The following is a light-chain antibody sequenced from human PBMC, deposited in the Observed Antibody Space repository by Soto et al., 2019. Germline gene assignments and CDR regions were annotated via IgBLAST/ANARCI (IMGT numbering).Light chain of an antibody. V-gene: IGKV3-15*01. CDR3: QHYYNWPPT. J-gene: IGKJ1*01. Sequence: EIVMTQSPATLSVSPGEGATLSCRASQSVGTNLAWYQQKPGQAPRLLIYPASARAAGIPARFSGSGSGTEFTLTISSLQSEDFAIYYCQHYYNWPPTFGQGTRVEIK. CDR2: PAS. CDR1: QSVGTN.